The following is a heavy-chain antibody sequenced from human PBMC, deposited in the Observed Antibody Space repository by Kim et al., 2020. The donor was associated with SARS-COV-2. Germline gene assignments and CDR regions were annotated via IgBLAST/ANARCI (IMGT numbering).Heavy chain of an antibody. CDR2: IYYRGST. V-gene: IGHV4-59*01. Sequence: SETLSLTCTVSGGSISSYYWSWIRQPPGKGLEWIGYIYYRGSTNYNPSLKSRVTISVDTSKNQFSLKLSSVTAADTAVYYCARASRSTIFGVVTAPGAF. CDR1: GGSISSYY. J-gene: IGHJ3*01. D-gene: IGHD3-3*01. CDR3: ARASRSTIFGVVTAPGAF.